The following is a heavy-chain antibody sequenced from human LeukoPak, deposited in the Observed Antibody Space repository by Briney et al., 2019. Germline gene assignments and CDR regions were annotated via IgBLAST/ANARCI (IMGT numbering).Heavy chain of an antibody. CDR2: ANPNSGGT. CDR3: ARDHLGYFDY. D-gene: IGHD7-27*01. V-gene: IGHV1-2*02. Sequence: ASVKVSCKASGYTFTGYYMHWGRQDPGQRLEWMGWANPNSGGTNYAQKFQGRVTMTRDTSISTAYMELSRLRFDDTAVYYCARDHLGYFDYWGQGTLVTVSS. J-gene: IGHJ4*02. CDR1: GYTFTGYY.